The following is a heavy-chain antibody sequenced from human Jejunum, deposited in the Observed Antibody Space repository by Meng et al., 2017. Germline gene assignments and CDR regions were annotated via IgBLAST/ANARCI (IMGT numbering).Heavy chain of an antibody. Sequence: GGSLRLSCEASGFTFSNYWMSWVRQAPGKGLEWVANIKEDGGAKFYVDSVKGRFTISRDNANPSLDLQMNSVRAEDTAVYYCARDVRGGAFDIWGQGTKVTVAS. J-gene: IGHJ3*02. CDR1: GFTFSNYW. CDR3: ARDVRGGAFDI. CDR2: IKEDGGAK. D-gene: IGHD2/OR15-2a*01. V-gene: IGHV3-7*01.